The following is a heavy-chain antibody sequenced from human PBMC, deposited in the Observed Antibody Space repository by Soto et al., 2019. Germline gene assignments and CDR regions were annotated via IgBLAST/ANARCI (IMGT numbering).Heavy chain of an antibody. D-gene: IGHD1-26*01. CDR1: GFTFSSYG. CDR2: ISYDGSNQ. CDR3: AKDVVVGATPGLVDYYYYYGMDV. J-gene: IGHJ6*02. Sequence: QVQLVESGGGVVQPGRSLRLSCAASGFTFSSYGMHWVRQAPGKGLEWVAVISYDGSNQYYADSVKGRFTISRDNSKNTRYLQMNSLRAEETAVYYCAKDVVVGATPGLVDYYYYYGMDVWGQGTTVTVSS. V-gene: IGHV3-30*18.